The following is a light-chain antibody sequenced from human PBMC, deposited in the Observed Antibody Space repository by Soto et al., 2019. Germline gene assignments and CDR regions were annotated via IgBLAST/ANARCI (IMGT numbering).Light chain of an antibody. CDR2: DDS. CDR3: QVWDSSSDHYV. V-gene: IGLV3-21*02. CDR1: NIGRKN. J-gene: IGLJ1*01. Sequence: SYELTQPPSVSVAPGQTARFTCGGTNIGRKNVHWYQQKPGQAPVLVVYDDSDRPSGIPERFSGSNSGNTATLTISRVEAGDEADYYCQVWDSSSDHYVFGTGTKVTVL.